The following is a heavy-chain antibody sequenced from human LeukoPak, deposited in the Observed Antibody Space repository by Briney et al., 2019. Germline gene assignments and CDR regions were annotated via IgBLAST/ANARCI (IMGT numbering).Heavy chain of an antibody. CDR2: INHSGST. D-gene: IGHD3-9*01. V-gene: IGHV4-34*01. J-gene: IGHJ4*02. CDR3: ARGRYYDILTGHDFDY. Sequence: SETLSLTCAVYGGSFSGYYWSWIRQPPGKGLEWIGEINHSGSTNYNPSLKSRVTISVDTSKNQFSLKLSPVTAADTAVYYCARGRYYDILTGHDFDYWGQGTLVTVSS. CDR1: GGSFSGYY.